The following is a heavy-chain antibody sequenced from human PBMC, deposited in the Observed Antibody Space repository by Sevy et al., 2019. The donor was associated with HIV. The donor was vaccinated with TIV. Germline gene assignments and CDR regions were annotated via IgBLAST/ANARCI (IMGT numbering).Heavy chain of an antibody. D-gene: IGHD3-9*01. CDR3: ARGAPVLRYFDWFRNYYGMDV. Sequence: SETLSLTCAVYGGSFSGYYWSWIRQPPGKGLEWIGEINHSGSPNYNPSLKSRVTISLERSRNKFSLKLSSVTAADTAVYYCARGAPVLRYFDWFRNYYGMDVWGQGTTVTVSS. CDR1: GGSFSGYY. J-gene: IGHJ6*02. CDR2: INHSGSP. V-gene: IGHV4-34*01.